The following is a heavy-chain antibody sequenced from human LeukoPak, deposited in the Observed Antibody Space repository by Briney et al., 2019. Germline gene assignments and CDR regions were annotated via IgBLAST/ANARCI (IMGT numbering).Heavy chain of an antibody. CDR2: ISSSSSTI. D-gene: IGHD3-22*01. CDR1: GFTFSSYS. J-gene: IGHJ4*02. V-gene: IGHV3-48*02. Sequence: GGSLRLSCAASGFTFSSYSMNWVRQAPGKGLQWVSYISSSSSTIYYADSVKGRFTISRDNAKNTLFLQMNSLRDEDTAVYYCARSTRRYSYDSSGYYHPDDFDYWGQGTLVTVSS. CDR3: ARSTRRYSYDSSGYYHPDDFDY.